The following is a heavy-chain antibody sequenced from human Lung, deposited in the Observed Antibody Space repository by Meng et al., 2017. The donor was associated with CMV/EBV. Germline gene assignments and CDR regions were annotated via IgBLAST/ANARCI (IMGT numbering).Heavy chain of an antibody. J-gene: IGHJ6*02. Sequence: SVKVSCKASGFTFTSSAVQWVRQARGQRLEWIGWIVVGSGNTNYAQKFQERVTITRDMSTSTAYMELSSLRSEDTAVYYCAAEALKEQWLVYYYGMDVWGQGXTVTVSS. CDR2: IVVGSGNT. V-gene: IGHV1-58*01. CDR3: AAEALKEQWLVYYYGMDV. D-gene: IGHD6-19*01. CDR1: GFTFTSSA.